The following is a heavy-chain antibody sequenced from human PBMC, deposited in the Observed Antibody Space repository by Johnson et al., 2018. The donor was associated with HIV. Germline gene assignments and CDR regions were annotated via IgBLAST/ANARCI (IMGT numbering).Heavy chain of an antibody. J-gene: IGHJ3*02. CDR1: GFTFSSYG. D-gene: IGHD5-18*01. CDR2: ISYDGNSK. CDR3: SRLPTGYSRDGFDI. Sequence: QVQLVESGGGVVQPGRSLRLSCAASGFTFSSYGMHWVRQAPGKGLAWVAVISYDGNSKYYGDSVKGRFTISRDNSKNTLYLQMNSLRAGDTAVYYCSRLPTGYSRDGFDIWGQGTMVTVSS. V-gene: IGHV3-30*03.